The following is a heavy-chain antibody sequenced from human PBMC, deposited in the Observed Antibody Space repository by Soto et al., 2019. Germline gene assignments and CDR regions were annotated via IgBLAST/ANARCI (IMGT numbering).Heavy chain of an antibody. J-gene: IGHJ4*02. CDR3: ARVVEMATQYYFDY. CDR1: GGSISSGGYY. V-gene: IGHV4-31*03. Sequence: SQTLSLTCTVSGGSISSGGYYWSWIRQHPGKGLEWIGYIYYSGSTYYNPSLKSRVTISVDTSKNQFSLKLSSVTAADTSVYYCARVVEMATQYYFDYWGQGTLVTVSS. D-gene: IGHD5-12*01. CDR2: IYYSGST.